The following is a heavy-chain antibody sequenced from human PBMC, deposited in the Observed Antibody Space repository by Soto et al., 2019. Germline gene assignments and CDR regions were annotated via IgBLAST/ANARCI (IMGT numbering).Heavy chain of an antibody. Sequence: EVQLVESGGGLVQPGGSLRLSCAASGFTFSSYWMHWVRQVPGKGLMWVSHINSEGTDTTSADSVKGRFTISRDNAKNTLYLHMNSLRAEDTAVYYCVRDDPGLGIDYWGLGTLVTVSS. CDR3: VRDDPGLGIDY. D-gene: IGHD1-26*01. J-gene: IGHJ4*02. CDR1: GFTFSSYW. CDR2: INSEGTDT. V-gene: IGHV3-74*03.